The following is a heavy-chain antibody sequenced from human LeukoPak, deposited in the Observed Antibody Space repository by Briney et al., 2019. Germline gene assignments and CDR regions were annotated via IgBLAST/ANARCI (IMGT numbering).Heavy chain of an antibody. Sequence: ASVKVSCKASGYTFTGYYMHWVRQAPGQGLEWMGRINPNSGGTNYAQKFQGRVTMTRDTSISTAYMELSRLRSDDTAVYYCARDPGFSGLGFWFDPWGQGTLVTVSS. CDR1: GYTFTGYY. CDR2: INPNSGGT. V-gene: IGHV1-2*06. CDR3: ARDPGFSGLGFWFDP. J-gene: IGHJ5*02. D-gene: IGHD3-10*01.